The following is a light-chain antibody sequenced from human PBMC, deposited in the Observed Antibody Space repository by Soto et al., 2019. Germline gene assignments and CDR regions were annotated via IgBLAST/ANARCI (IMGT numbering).Light chain of an antibody. Sequence: DLQLTQSPSFLSASVGDRVTITCRASQGISSYLAWYQQKPGKAPKLLIYAASTLQSGVPSRFSGSGSGTEFTLTISSLQPEDLATYYCQQLNSYPGVTFGPGTKVDIK. V-gene: IGKV1-9*01. CDR1: QGISSY. CDR3: QQLNSYPGVT. CDR2: AAS. J-gene: IGKJ3*01.